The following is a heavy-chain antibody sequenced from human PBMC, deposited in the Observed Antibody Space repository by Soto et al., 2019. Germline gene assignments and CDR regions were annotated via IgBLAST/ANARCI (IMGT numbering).Heavy chain of an antibody. V-gene: IGHV1-18*04. CDR2: ISAYNGNT. CDR1: GYTFTSYG. Sequence: ASVKVSCKASGYTFTSYGISGVRQAPGQGLEWMGWISAYNGNTNYAQKLQGRVTMTTDTSTSTAYMELRSLRSDDTAVYYCAGDPPLPAAAGTGYYGMDVWGQGTTVTVSS. D-gene: IGHD6-13*01. J-gene: IGHJ6*02. CDR3: AGDPPLPAAAGTGYYGMDV.